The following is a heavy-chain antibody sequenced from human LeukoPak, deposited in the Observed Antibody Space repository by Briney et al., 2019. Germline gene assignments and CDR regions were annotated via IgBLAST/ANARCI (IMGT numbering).Heavy chain of an antibody. CDR2: ISAYNGNT. CDR3: ARDSALYCSGNDCHWGLDM. Sequence: ASVKVSCKASGYTFTSYGISWVRQAPGQGLEWMGWISAYNGNTNYAQKLQGRVTMTTDTSTSTAYMELRSLRSDDTAVYYCARDSALYCSGNDCHWGLDMWGQGTMVSVSS. J-gene: IGHJ3*02. D-gene: IGHD2-15*01. CDR1: GYTFTSYG. V-gene: IGHV1-18*01.